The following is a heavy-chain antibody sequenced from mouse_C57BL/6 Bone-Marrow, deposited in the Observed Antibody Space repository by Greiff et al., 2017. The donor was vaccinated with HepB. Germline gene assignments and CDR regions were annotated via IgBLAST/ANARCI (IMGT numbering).Heavy chain of an antibody. CDR1: EYEFPSHD. J-gene: IGHJ3*01. CDR2: INSDGGST. Sequence: EVKLMESGGGLVQPGESLKLSCESNEYEFPSHDMSWVRKTPEKRLELVAAINSDGGSTYYPDTMERRFIISRDNTKKTLYRQMSSLRSEDTALYYCAGFYYGSSLPAWFAYWGQGTLVTVSA. D-gene: IGHD1-1*01. CDR3: AGFYYGSSLPAWFAY. V-gene: IGHV5-2*01.